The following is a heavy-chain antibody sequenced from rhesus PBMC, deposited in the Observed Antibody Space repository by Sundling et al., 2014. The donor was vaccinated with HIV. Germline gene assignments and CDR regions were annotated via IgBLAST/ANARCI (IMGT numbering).Heavy chain of an antibody. J-gene: IGHJ1*01. Sequence: QVQLQESGPGLVKPSETLSLTCAVSVGSISSNFWGWIRQPPGKGLEWIGRIYGGSGSTSYNPSLTSRVTISSDTSKNQLSLQLNSVTAADTAVYYCARHRGYCTSGSCYVLDFEFWGQGALVTVSS. CDR3: ARHRGYCTSGSCYVLDFEF. D-gene: IGHD2-21*01. V-gene: IGHV4-147*01. CDR2: IYGGSGST. CDR1: VGSISSNF.